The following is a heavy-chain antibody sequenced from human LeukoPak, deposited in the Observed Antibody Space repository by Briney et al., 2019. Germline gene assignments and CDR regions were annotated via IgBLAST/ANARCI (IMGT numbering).Heavy chain of an antibody. Sequence: TSETLSLTCTVSGGSISSGGYYWSWIRQHPGKGLECIGYFYCSGSTYYNPSLKSRGTISVDTSKNQLSLKLSSVTAADTAVYYCARVRAVRGVINFDPCGQGTLVTVSS. V-gene: IGHV4-31*03. CDR1: GGSISSGGYY. J-gene: IGHJ5*02. CDR3: ARVRAVRGVINFDP. D-gene: IGHD3-10*01. CDR2: FYCSGST.